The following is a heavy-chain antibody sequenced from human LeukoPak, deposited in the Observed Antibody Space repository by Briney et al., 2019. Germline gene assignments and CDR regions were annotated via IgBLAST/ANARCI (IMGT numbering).Heavy chain of an antibody. J-gene: IGHJ5*02. CDR1: GGSFSGYY. Sequence: PSETLSLTCAVYGGSFSGYYWSWIRQPPGKGLEWIGEINHSGSTNYNPSLKSRVTISVDTSKNQFSLKLSSVTAADTAVYYCARSPRRIVVVPAAIRWFDPWGQGTLVTVSS. CDR3: ARSPRRIVVVPAAIRWFDP. CDR2: INHSGST. D-gene: IGHD2-2*01. V-gene: IGHV4-34*01.